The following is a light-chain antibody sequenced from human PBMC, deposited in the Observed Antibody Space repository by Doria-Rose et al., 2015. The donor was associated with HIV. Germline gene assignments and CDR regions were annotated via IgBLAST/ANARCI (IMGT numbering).Light chain of an antibody. CDR2: GSF. V-gene: IGKV1-39*01. Sequence: ASVGGSVTITCRASHSINSYLNWYQQKPGKAPNLLIYGSFSMQGGVPSRFSGSGSGTEYTLTISNLQPEDFATYYCQQTYTSPSTFGQGTKIEIK. CDR3: QQTYTSPST. CDR1: HSINSY. J-gene: IGKJ1*01.